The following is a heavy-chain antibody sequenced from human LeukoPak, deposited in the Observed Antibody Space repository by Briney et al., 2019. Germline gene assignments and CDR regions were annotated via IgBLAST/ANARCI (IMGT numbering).Heavy chain of an antibody. CDR3: AREEI. V-gene: IGHV4-39*07. CDR2: IYYSGST. CDR1: GGSISSSTYY. J-gene: IGHJ3*02. Sequence: PSETLSLTCTVSGGSISSSTYYWGWLRQPPGKGLEWIGNIYYSGSTYYNPSLKRRVTISVDTSKNQFSLKLSSVTAADTAVYYCAREEIWGQGTMVTVSS.